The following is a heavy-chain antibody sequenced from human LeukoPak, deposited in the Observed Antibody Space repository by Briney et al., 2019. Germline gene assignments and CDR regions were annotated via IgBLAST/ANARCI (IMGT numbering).Heavy chain of an antibody. D-gene: IGHD6-13*01. J-gene: IGHJ4*02. CDR3: ARAATAAAGHPAHDY. V-gene: IGHV3-7*01. CDR2: IKQDGSEK. Sequence: GGSLRLSCAASGFTFSSYWMSWVRQAPGKGLEWVANIKQDGSEKYYVDSVKGRFTISRDNAKNSLYLQMNSLRAEDTAVYYCARAATAAAGHPAHDYWGQGTLVTVSS. CDR1: GFTFSSYW.